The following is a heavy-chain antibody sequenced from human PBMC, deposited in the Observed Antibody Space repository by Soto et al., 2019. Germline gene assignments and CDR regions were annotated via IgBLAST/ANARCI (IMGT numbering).Heavy chain of an antibody. D-gene: IGHD3-10*01. CDR1: GFTFSSYA. CDR3: AKDLLRDGSGSKHFDY. J-gene: IGHJ4*02. CDR2: ISGSGGST. Sequence: GGSLRLSCAASGFTFSSYAMSWVRQAPGKGLEWVSAISGSGGSTYYADSVKGRFTISRDNSKNTLYLQMNSLRAEDTAVYYCAKDLLRDGSGSKHFDYWGQGTLVTVSS. V-gene: IGHV3-23*01.